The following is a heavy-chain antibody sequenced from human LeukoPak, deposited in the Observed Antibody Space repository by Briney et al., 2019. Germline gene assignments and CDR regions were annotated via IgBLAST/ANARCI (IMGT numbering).Heavy chain of an antibody. CDR3: ASEYYYGSGSFSEGY. J-gene: IGHJ4*02. Sequence: GGSLRLSCAASGFTVSSHYMSWVRQAPGKGLEWVSVIYSGGSTYYADSVKGRFTISRDNSKNTLYLRMNSLRAEDTAVYYCASEYYYGSGSFSEGYWGQGTLVTVSS. CDR2: IYSGGST. V-gene: IGHV3-53*01. D-gene: IGHD3-10*01. CDR1: GFTVSSHY.